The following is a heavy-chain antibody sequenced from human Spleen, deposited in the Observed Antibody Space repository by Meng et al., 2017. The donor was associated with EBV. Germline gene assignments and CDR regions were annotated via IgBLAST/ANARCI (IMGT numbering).Heavy chain of an antibody. V-gene: IGHV4-61*08. Sequence: QVQLQESGPGLVKPSQTLSLTCAVSGGSMSSDGYYWSWIRQPPGKGLEWIGYISYSGSTNYSPSLESRVTISVDTSKNQISLKLSSVTAADTAVYYCAGGADHGEDYWGQGTLVTVSS. J-gene: IGHJ4*02. CDR2: ISYSGST. CDR3: AGGADHGEDY. CDR1: GGSMSSDGYY. D-gene: IGHD3-10*01.